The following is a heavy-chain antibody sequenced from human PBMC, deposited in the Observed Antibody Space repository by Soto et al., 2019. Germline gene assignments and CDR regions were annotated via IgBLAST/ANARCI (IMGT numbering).Heavy chain of an antibody. V-gene: IGHV4-59*01. CDR1: GGSISSFS. Sequence: SLTCTVSGGSISSFSLSWIRQPPGKGLEYIGNVYYSGNTNYNPSLKSRVIVSVDTSKNQFSLRLSSVTAADTAVYYCARARYNYFDYWGQGTPVTVSS. D-gene: IGHD5-18*01. CDR2: VYYSGNT. CDR3: ARARYNYFDY. J-gene: IGHJ4*02.